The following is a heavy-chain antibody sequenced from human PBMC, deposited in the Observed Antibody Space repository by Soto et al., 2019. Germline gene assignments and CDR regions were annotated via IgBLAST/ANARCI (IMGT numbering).Heavy chain of an antibody. Sequence: PSETLSLTCTVSGGSISGSSYYWGWIRQPPGKGLEWIGSIHYTETTYYNPSLKSRVTISVDTSKNQLFLKLSSVTAADTAVYYCARQFSVYGDSERYFDFWGQGTLVTVPQ. D-gene: IGHD4-17*01. CDR2: IHYTETT. CDR1: GGSISGSSYY. J-gene: IGHJ4*02. V-gene: IGHV4-39*01. CDR3: ARQFSVYGDSERYFDF.